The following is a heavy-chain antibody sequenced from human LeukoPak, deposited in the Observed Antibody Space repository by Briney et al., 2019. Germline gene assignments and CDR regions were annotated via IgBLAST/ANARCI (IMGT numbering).Heavy chain of an antibody. D-gene: IGHD3-22*01. Sequence: SETLSLTCAVYGGSFSGYYWSWIRQPPGKGLEWIGEINHSGSTNYNPSLKSRVSISVDTSKNQFSLKLSSVTAADTAVYYCARVPARAYYDTSGCPQAALDYWGQETLVTVSS. CDR3: ARVPARAYYDTSGCPQAALDY. CDR1: GGSFSGYY. J-gene: IGHJ4*02. V-gene: IGHV4-34*01. CDR2: INHSGST.